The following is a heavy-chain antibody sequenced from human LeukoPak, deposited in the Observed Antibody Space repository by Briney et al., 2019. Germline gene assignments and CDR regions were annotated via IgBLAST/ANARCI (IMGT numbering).Heavy chain of an antibody. CDR2: ISYDGSNK. J-gene: IGHJ1*01. CDR1: GFTFSSYG. Sequence: PEGSLRLSCAASGFTFSSYGMHWVRQAPGKGLEWVAVISYDGSNKYYADSVKGRFTISRDNSKNTLYLQVNSLRAEDTAVYYCAKDDYYGSGSYYLRKEYFQHWGQGTLVTVSS. CDR3: AKDDYYGSGSYYLRKEYFQH. V-gene: IGHV3-30*18. D-gene: IGHD3-10*01.